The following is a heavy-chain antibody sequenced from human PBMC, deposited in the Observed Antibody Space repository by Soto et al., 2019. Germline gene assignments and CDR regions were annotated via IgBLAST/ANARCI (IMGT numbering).Heavy chain of an antibody. Sequence: QVQLVESGGGLVKPGGSLRLSCAASGFTFSDYYMSWNRQAPGKGLEWVSYISSSSSYTNYADSVKGRFTISRDNAKNSLYLQMNSLRAEDTAVYYCARGTRVRGVHYYYYGMDVWGKGTTVTVSS. CDR2: ISSSSSYT. D-gene: IGHD3-10*01. CDR3: ARGTRVRGVHYYYYGMDV. J-gene: IGHJ6*04. CDR1: GFTFSDYY. V-gene: IGHV3-11*06.